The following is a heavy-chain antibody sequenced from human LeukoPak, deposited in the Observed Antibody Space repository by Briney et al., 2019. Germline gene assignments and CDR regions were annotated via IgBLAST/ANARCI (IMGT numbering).Heavy chain of an antibody. CDR2: IIPIFGTA. V-gene: IGHV1-69*06. CDR3: ARDRGYDILTGYGWFDP. J-gene: IGHJ5*02. CDR1: GYTFSSYA. Sequence: SAKVSCKASGYTFSSYAISWVRQAPGQGLEWMGGIIPIFGTANYAQKFQGRVTITADKSTSTAYMELSSLRSEDTAVYYCARDRGYDILTGYGWFDPWGQGTLVTVSS. D-gene: IGHD3-9*01.